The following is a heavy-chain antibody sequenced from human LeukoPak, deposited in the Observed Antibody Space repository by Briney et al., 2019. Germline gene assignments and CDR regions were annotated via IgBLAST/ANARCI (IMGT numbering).Heavy chain of an antibody. CDR1: GFTFDDYA. Sequence: GGSLRLSCAASGFTFDDYAMHWVRQAPGKGLEWVSGISWNSGSIGYADSVKGRFTISRDNAKNSLYLQMNSLRAEDTAVYYCARDDIVVVPAATRDYYYYYMDVWGKGTTVTVSS. V-gene: IGHV3-9*01. J-gene: IGHJ6*03. CDR2: ISWNSGSI. D-gene: IGHD2-2*01. CDR3: ARDDIVVVPAATRDYYYYYMDV.